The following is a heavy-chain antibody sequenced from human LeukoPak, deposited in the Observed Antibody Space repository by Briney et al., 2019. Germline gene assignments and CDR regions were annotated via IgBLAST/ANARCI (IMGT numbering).Heavy chain of an antibody. Sequence: GGSLRLSCAASGFTFSSYTLDWVRQTPGKGLEWVSSISNSGSYIYYADSVKGRFTISRDNAENSLHLQMNSLRAEDTALYYCAREGLYSGSASSDLDYWGQGTLVTVS. CDR1: GFTFSSYT. J-gene: IGHJ4*02. V-gene: IGHV3-21*01. D-gene: IGHD3-10*01. CDR2: ISNSGSYI. CDR3: AREGLYSGSASSDLDY.